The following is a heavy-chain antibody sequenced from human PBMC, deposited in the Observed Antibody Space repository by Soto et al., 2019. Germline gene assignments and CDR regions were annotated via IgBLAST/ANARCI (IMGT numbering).Heavy chain of an antibody. CDR3: ARLHSHGTFGMDV. D-gene: IGHD5-18*01. CDR2: IIPIFGTT. V-gene: IGHV1-69*01. Sequence: QMHLVQSGAEVKEPGSSVKVSCKASGGSFTYTLSWVRQAPGQGLEWMGGIIPIFGTTNYAQKFQGRLTITAAESTKTAYMKLTNLRSDDTAVYYCARLHSHGTFGMDVWGQGTTVSVSS. J-gene: IGHJ6*02. CDR1: GGSFTYT.